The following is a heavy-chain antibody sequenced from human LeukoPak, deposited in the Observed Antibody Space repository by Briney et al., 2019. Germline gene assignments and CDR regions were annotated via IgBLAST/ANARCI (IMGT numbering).Heavy chain of an antibody. CDR3: ARSIAAAGRIDY. CDR2: ISSSTSTI. D-gene: IGHD6-13*01. Sequence: PGGSLRLSCAASGLTFSSYSMNWVRQAPGQGLEWVSYISSSTSTIYYADSVKGRFTISRDNAKISLYLQMNSLRAEDTAVYYCARSIAAAGRIDYWRQGTVVTV. CDR1: GLTFSSYS. J-gene: IGHJ4*02. V-gene: IGHV3-48*01.